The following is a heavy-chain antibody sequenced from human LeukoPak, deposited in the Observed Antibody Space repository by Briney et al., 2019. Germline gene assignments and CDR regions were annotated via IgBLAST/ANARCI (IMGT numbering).Heavy chain of an antibody. J-gene: IGHJ6*03. CDR1: GYTFTGYY. CDR2: INPNSGGT. CDR3: ARDRGYCSGGSCYDYYYYMDV. V-gene: IGHV1-2*06. Sequence: ASVKVSCKASGYTFTGYYMHWVRQAPGQGLEWMGRINPNSGGTNYAQKFQGRVTMTRDTSISTAYMELSRLRSDDTAVYYCARDRGYCSGGSCYDYYYYMDVWGKGPRSPSP. D-gene: IGHD2-15*01.